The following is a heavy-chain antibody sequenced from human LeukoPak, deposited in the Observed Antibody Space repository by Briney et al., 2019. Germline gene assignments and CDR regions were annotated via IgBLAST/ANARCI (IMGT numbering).Heavy chain of an antibody. J-gene: IGHJ4*02. V-gene: IGHV3-48*01. CDR2: ISSSSSTI. Sequence: GGSLRLSCAASGFTFSSYSMNWVRQAPGKGLEWGSYISSSSSTIYYADSVKGRFTISRDNAKNSLYLQMNSLRAEDTAVYYCARGERGYNMCYDYWGQGTLVTVSS. D-gene: IGHD5-12*01. CDR1: GFTFSSYS. CDR3: ARGERGYNMCYDY.